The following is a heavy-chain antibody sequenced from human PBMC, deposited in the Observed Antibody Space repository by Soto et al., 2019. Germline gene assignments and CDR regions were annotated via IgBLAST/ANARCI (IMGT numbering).Heavy chain of an antibody. CDR3: ARGGGVGVAGSAAFDM. J-gene: IGHJ3*02. D-gene: IGHD3-3*01. CDR2: INPATGAA. V-gene: IGHV1-2*02. Sequence: QLHLVQSGAVVKKPGASVTVSCSASGYPVTAYYMHWVRQAPGRGLEWMGGINPATGAAKYTQTFQGRVPMTRDTSTSTVFMELGGRTSGDTAVFYCARGGGVGVAGSAAFDMWGQGTLVTVSS. CDR1: GYPVTAYY.